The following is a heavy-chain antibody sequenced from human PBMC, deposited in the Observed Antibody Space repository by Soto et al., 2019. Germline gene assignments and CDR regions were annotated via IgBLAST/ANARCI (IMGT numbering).Heavy chain of an antibody. V-gene: IGHV4-30-2*01. D-gene: IGHD3-10*01. J-gene: IGHJ5*02. CDR1: GGSISSGGYS. Sequence: LSLTCAVSGGSISSGGYSWSWIRQPPGKGLEWIGYIYHSGSTYYNPSLKSRVTISVDRSKNQSSLKLSSVTAADTAVYYCAGSDYGSGFDPWGQGTLVTVSS. CDR2: IYHSGST. CDR3: AGSDYGSGFDP.